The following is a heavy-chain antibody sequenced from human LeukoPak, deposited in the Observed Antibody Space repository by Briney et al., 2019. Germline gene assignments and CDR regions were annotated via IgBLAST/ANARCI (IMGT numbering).Heavy chain of an antibody. CDR1: GFPFSSYW. D-gene: IGHD5-24*01. CDR2: IKQDGSKK. V-gene: IGHV3-7*04. Sequence: GGSLRLSCVASGFPFSSYWMTWVRQAPGKGLEWVANIKQDGSKKSYVDSVKGRFSISRDNAKNSLYLQMSSLRAEDTAIYYCTRVGYIDEGIDYWGQGTLVTVSS. CDR3: TRVGYIDEGIDY. J-gene: IGHJ4*02.